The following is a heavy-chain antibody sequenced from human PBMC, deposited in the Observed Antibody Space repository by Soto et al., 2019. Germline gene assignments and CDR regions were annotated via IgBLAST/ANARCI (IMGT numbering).Heavy chain of an antibody. V-gene: IGHV3-23*01. CDR3: ASGAPRRPCNFYRLDL. CDR2: ITGSGGAT. J-gene: IGHJ6*02. D-gene: IGHD6-6*01. CDR1: SFTFRNYV. Sequence: DVQLLESGGGLVQPGGSLRLSCAASSFTFRNYVMSWVRQAPGKGPEWVSAITGSGGATYYAESVKGRFTVSRDNSNNTLYLQRHNLRVDDAAIYFCASGAPRRPCNFYRLDLWGQGTTVTVS.